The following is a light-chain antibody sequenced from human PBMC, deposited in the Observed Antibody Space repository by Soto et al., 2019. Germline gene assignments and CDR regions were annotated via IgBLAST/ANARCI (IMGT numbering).Light chain of an antibody. CDR2: DAS. CDR1: KSVSSF. V-gene: IGKV3-11*01. CDR3: QQRSNWIT. J-gene: IGKJ4*01. Sequence: EIVLTQSPATLSLSPGERATLSCRASKSVSSFLAWYQQKPGQAPRLLIYDASNRATGIPARFSGSGSGTDFTRTISILEPEDFAAYHCQQRSNWITCGGGTKVDLK.